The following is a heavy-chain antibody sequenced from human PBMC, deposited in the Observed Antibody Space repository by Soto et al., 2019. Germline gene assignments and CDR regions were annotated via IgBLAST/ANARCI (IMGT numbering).Heavy chain of an antibody. V-gene: IGHV3-23*01. CDR2: ISGSGGST. D-gene: IGHD1-26*01. CDR1: GVTFSSYA. J-gene: IGHJ6*03. Sequence: HPGGSLKLSCAASGVTFSSYAMSWVRQTPGKGLEWVSAISGSGGSTYYADSVKGRFTISRDNSKNTLYLQMNSLRAEDTAVYYCAKDLGSPLYYYYDMDVWGKGTTFSGTS. CDR3: AKDLGSPLYYYYDMDV.